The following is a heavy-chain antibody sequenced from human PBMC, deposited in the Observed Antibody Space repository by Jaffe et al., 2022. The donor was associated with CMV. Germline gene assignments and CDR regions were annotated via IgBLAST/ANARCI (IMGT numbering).Heavy chain of an antibody. Sequence: QVQLQESGPGLVKPSETLSLTCTVSGGSISSYYWSWIRQPPGKGLEWIGYIYYSGSTNYNPSLKSRVTISVDTSKNQFSLKLSSVTAADTAVYYCARVLQSGSSGWTYPLDIWGQGTMVTVSS. J-gene: IGHJ3*02. CDR2: IYYSGST. D-gene: IGHD6-19*01. CDR1: GGSISSYY. CDR3: ARVLQSGSSGWTYPLDI. V-gene: IGHV4-59*01.